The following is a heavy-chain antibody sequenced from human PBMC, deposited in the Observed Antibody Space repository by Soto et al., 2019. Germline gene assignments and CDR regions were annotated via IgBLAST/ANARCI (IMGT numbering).Heavy chain of an antibody. D-gene: IGHD3-22*01. CDR3: ARDRGSGYPFDFDS. J-gene: IGHJ4*02. Sequence: PSETLSLTCTVSGGSVSSGSYYWSWIRQPPGKGLEWLGYIYYTGSTNYNPSLKSRVTISVDTSKNQFSLNLSSVTAADTAVYYCARDRGSGYPFDFDSWGQGTLVTVSS. CDR1: GGSVSSGSYY. CDR2: IYYTGST. V-gene: IGHV4-61*01.